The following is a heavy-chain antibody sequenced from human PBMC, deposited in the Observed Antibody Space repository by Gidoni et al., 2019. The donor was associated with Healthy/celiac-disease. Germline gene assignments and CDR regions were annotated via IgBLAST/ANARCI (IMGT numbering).Heavy chain of an antibody. Sequence: QVQLEQPGGGVVQSGRSLRLSFAASGFTFSRYGSHWVRQAPGKGLGWVAVILDDGSNKYYADSVKGRFTITRDNSKNTLYLQMSSMRAEDTAVYYCARQEGSGKEGYNWFDPWGQGTLVTVSS. CDR3: ARQEGSGKEGYNWFDP. CDR1: GFTFSRYG. J-gene: IGHJ5*01. CDR2: ILDDGSNK. D-gene: IGHD3-10*01. V-gene: IGHV3-33*01.